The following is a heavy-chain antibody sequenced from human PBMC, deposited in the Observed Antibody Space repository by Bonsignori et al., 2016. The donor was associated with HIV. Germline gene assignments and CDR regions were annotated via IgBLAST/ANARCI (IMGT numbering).Heavy chain of an antibody. D-gene: IGHD3-22*01. V-gene: IGHV3-74*01. CDR2: INSDGSST. J-gene: IGHJ3*02. Sequence: VRQAPGKGLVWVSRINSDGSSTSYADSVKGRFTISRDNAKNTLYLQMNSLRAEDTAVYYCARSRYYYDSSGYFLLDAFDIWGQGTMVTVSS. CDR3: ARSRYYYDSSGYFLLDAFDI.